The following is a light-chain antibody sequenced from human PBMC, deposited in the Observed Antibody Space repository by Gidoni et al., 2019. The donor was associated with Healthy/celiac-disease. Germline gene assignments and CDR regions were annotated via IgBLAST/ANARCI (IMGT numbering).Light chain of an antibody. CDR1: QSISSW. V-gene: IGKV1-5*03. CDR2: KAS. J-gene: IGKJ2*01. CDR3: QQYNSYPYT. Sequence: DIQMTQSPSTLSASVGDRVTITCRASQSISSWLAWYQQKPGKAPKLLIYKASSLESGVPSRFSGSGSGTEFTLTISSLQPDDFATYYCQQYNSYPYTFGQGAKLEIK.